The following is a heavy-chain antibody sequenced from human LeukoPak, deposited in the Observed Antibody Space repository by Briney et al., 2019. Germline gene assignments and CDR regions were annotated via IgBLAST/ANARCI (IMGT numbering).Heavy chain of an antibody. D-gene: IGHD6-13*01. CDR2: IKQDRSEK. CDR3: ARAFIAAAGYTHAFDI. J-gene: IGHJ3*02. V-gene: IGHV3-7*01. CDR1: GFTFSSYW. Sequence: PGGSLRLSCAASGFTFSSYWMSWVRQAPGKGLEWVANIKQDRSEKYYVDSVKGRFTISRDNAKNSLYLQMNSLRAEDTAVYYCARAFIAAAGYTHAFDIWGQGTMVTVSS.